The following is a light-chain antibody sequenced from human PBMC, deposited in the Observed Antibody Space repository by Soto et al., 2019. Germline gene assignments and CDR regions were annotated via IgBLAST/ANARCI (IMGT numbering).Light chain of an antibody. CDR2: DAS. J-gene: IGKJ2*01. CDR3: QQRSNWPPYT. CDR1: QSVSSY. V-gene: IGKV3-11*01. Sequence: EIVLTQSPATLSLSPGERATLSCRASQSVSSYLAWYQQKPGQAPRLLIYDASNRATGIPARFSGRESGTDFTLTIISIEPEDIEGYYCQQRSNWPPYTFGQWTKLEIK.